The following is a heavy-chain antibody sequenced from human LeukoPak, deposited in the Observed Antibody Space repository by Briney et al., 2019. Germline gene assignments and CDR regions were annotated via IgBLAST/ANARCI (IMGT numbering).Heavy chain of an antibody. J-gene: IGHJ4*02. D-gene: IGHD5-18*01. CDR3: ARGSSPAMVSY. CDR2: IYYSGST. V-gene: IGHV4-59*08. Sequence: SETLSLTCTVSGGSISSYYWSWIRQPPGKGLEWIGYIYYSGSTNYNPSLKSRVTISVDTSKNQFSLKLSSVTAADTAVYYCARGSSPAMVSYWGQGTLVTVSS. CDR1: GGSISSYY.